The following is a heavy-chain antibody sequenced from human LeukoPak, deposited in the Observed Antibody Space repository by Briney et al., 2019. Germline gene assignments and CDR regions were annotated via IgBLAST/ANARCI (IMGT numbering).Heavy chain of an antibody. CDR2: IRSKANSYAT. V-gene: IGHV3-73*01. CDR3: TRQILTGYYNYYYYMDV. J-gene: IGHJ6*03. D-gene: IGHD3-9*01. Sequence: GGSLRLSCAASGFTFSGSAMHWVRQASGKGLEWVGRIRSKANSYATAYAASVKGRFTISRDDSKNTAYLQMNSLKTEDTAVYHCTRQILTGYYNYYYYMDVWGKGTTVTVSS. CDR1: GFTFSGSA.